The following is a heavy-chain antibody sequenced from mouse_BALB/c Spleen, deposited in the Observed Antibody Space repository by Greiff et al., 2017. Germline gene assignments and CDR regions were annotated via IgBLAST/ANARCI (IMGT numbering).Heavy chain of an antibody. V-gene: IGHV1-12*01. CDR3: AREGTTVVAPYWYFDV. J-gene: IGHJ1*01. D-gene: IGHD1-1*01. Sequence: QVQLQQPGAELVKPGASVKMSCKASGYTFTSYNMHWVKQTPGQGLEWIGAIYPGNGDTSYNQKFKGKATLTADKSSSTAYMQLSSLTSEDSAVYYCAREGTTVVAPYWYFDVWGAGTTVTVSS. CDR1: GYTFTSYN. CDR2: IYPGNGDT.